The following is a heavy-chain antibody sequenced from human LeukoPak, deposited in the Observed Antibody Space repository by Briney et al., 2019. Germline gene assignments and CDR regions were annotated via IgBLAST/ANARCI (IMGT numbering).Heavy chain of an antibody. V-gene: IGHV3-9*01. Sequence: PGGSLRLSCAASGFTFSSYAMHWVRQAPGKGLEWVSGISWNSGSIGYADSVKGRSTISRDNAKNSLYLQMNSLRAEDTALYYCASRLRDGYNYGFDIWGQGTMVTVSS. CDR2: ISWNSGSI. D-gene: IGHD5-24*01. CDR1: GFTFSSYA. J-gene: IGHJ3*02. CDR3: ASRLRDGYNYGFDI.